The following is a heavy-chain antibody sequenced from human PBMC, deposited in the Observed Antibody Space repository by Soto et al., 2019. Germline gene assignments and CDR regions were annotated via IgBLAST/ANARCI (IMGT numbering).Heavy chain of an antibody. Sequence: DSVKVSCKSSGYTFTSYAMHLVRQAPGQSLEWMGWINAGNGNTKYSQKFQGRVTITRDTSASTAYMELSSLRSEDTAVYYCARIGSGWPYYYYGMDVWGQGTTVTVSS. CDR1: GYTFTSYA. CDR3: ARIGSGWPYYYYGMDV. CDR2: INAGNGNT. J-gene: IGHJ6*01. V-gene: IGHV1-3*01. D-gene: IGHD6-19*01.